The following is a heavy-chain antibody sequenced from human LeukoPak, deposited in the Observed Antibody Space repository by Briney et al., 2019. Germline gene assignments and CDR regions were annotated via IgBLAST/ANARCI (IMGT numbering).Heavy chain of an antibody. J-gene: IGHJ4*02. CDR3: AREPMTGIDY. D-gene: IGHD1-1*01. CDR2: ISSSSSYI. Sequence: PGGSLRLSCAAPGFTFSSYSMNWVRQAPGKGLEWVSSISSSSSYIYYADSVKGRFTISRDNAKNSLYLQMNSLRAEDTAVYYCAREPMTGIDYWGQGTLVTVSS. V-gene: IGHV3-21*01. CDR1: GFTFSSYS.